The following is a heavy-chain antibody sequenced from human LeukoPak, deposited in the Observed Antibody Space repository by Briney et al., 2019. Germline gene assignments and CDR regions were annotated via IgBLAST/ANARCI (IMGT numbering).Heavy chain of an antibody. Sequence: SVKVSCKASGGTFSNHAISWVRQAPGQGLEWMGGIIPIFDSAGYARKFQDRITIIADGSTNTAYMESYSLRPEDTAVYYCASGACSRTSCYSLDYWGQGTLVTVPS. CDR2: IIPIFDSA. CDR1: GGTFSNHA. J-gene: IGHJ4*02. D-gene: IGHD2-2*01. CDR3: ASGACSRTSCYSLDY. V-gene: IGHV1-69*01.